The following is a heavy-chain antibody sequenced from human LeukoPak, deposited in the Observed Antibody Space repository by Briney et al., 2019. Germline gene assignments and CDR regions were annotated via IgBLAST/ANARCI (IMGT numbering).Heavy chain of an antibody. CDR2: IYYSGST. Sequence: SETLSLTCTVSGGSISSSSYYWGWIRQPPGKGLEWIGGIYYSGSTYYNPSLKSRVTISVDTSKNQFSLKLSSVTAADTAVYYCARTGRSTYFDYWGQGTLVTVSS. D-gene: IGHD3-9*01. CDR3: ARTGRSTYFDY. J-gene: IGHJ4*02. CDR1: GGSISSSSYY. V-gene: IGHV4-39*01.